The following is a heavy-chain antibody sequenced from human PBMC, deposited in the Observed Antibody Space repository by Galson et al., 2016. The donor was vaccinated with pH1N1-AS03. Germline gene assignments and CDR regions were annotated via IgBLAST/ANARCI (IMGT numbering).Heavy chain of an antibody. CDR3: AKEGPVGASPNWYLDL. D-gene: IGHD1-26*01. CDR2: IRYDGSHK. J-gene: IGHJ2*01. Sequence: SLRLSCAASGLTFSSYGMHWVRQAPGKGLEWVAVIRYDGSHKYYADSVKGRFTISRDNSDNTVFLQVNNLKPDDAAVYYCAKEGPVGASPNWYLDLWGRGTLVTVSP. V-gene: IGHV3-30*02. CDR1: GLTFSSYG.